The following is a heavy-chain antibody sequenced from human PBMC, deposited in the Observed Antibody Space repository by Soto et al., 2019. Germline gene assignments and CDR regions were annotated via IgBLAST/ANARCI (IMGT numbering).Heavy chain of an antibody. V-gene: IGHV3-15*01. Sequence: EVQLVESGGGLVKPGGSLRLSCAASGFTFNNAWMSWGRQAPGKGLEWVGRIKSKSDGGTTDYAAPVKGRFTVSRDDSENTLYLKMNNLKIEDTAVYYFTTSRCINGLFYDYWGQGTLVTVSS. CDR2: IKSKSDGGTT. D-gene: IGHD1-20*01. CDR1: GFTFNNAW. CDR3: TTSRCINGLFYDY. J-gene: IGHJ4*02.